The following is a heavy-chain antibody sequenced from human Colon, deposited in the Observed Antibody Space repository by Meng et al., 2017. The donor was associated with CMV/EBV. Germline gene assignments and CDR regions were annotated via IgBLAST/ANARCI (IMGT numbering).Heavy chain of an antibody. Sequence: GGSLRLSCTASGFTFSTYDFHWVRHPTGKGLEWVSSIGTVGDTYSIGSVKGRFIIFREDAKNSVYLQMNGLRDGDTGLYYCARARSPTHFDYWGQGALVTVSS. V-gene: IGHV3-13*01. CDR3: ARARSPTHFDY. CDR1: GFTFSTYD. CDR2: IGTVGDT. J-gene: IGHJ4*02.